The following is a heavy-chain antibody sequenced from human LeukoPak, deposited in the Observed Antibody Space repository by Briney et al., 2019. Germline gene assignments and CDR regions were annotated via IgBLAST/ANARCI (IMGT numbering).Heavy chain of an antibody. V-gene: IGHV1-69*13. CDR3: ARSVLRFLEGSWYYGMDV. J-gene: IGHJ6*02. D-gene: IGHD3-3*01. Sequence: PVKVSCKASGGTFSSYAISWVRQAPGQGLEWMGGIIPIFGTANYAQKFQGRVTITADESTSTAYMELSSLRSEDTAVYYCARSVLRFLEGSWYYGMDVWGQGTTVTVSS. CDR2: IIPIFGTA. CDR1: GGTFSSYA.